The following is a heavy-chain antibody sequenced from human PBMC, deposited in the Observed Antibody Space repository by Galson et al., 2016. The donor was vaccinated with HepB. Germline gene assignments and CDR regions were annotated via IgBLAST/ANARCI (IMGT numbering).Heavy chain of an antibody. D-gene: IGHD5-12*01. V-gene: IGHV3-23*01. CDR2: ISGGGGSGSI. CDR1: GFTFSNYA. CDR3: AKAGSGYSENYFDY. J-gene: IGHJ4*02. Sequence: SLRLSCAVSGFTFSNYAMTWVRQAPGKGLEWVSVISGGGGSGSIYYTDPVKGRFTISRDRSKNTLYLQMDSLRAEDTAIYYCAKAGSGYSENYFDYWGQGTLVTVSS.